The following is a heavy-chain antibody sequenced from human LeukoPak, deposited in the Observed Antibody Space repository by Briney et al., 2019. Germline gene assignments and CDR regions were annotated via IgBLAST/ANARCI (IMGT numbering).Heavy chain of an antibody. D-gene: IGHD6-19*01. CDR2: IYPGDSDT. V-gene: IGHV5-51*01. J-gene: IGHJ4*02. CDR3: ARLLAVAGVRPRQLGIDY. CDR1: GYSFITYW. Sequence: GESLKISCKGSGYSFITYWIGWVRQMPGKGLEWMGIIYPGDSDTRYSPSFQGQVTISADKSISTAYLQWSSLKASDTAMYYCARLLAVAGVRPRQLGIDYWGQGNLVTVTS.